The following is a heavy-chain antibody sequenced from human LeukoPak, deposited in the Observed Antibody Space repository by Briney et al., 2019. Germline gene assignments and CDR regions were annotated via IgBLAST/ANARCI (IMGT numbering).Heavy chain of an antibody. Sequence: GGSLRLSCAASGFTFSSYAMSWVRQAPGKGLEWVSVISGSGGNTYYADSVKGRFTISRDNSKNTLYLQMNSLRAEDTAVYYCAKDRLWFGELHHFDYWGQGALVTVSS. D-gene: IGHD3-10*01. CDR1: GFTFSSYA. CDR2: ISGSGGNT. V-gene: IGHV3-23*01. CDR3: AKDRLWFGELHHFDY. J-gene: IGHJ4*02.